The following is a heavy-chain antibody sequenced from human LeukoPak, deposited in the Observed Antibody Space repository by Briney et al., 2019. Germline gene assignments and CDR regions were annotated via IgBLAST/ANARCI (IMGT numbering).Heavy chain of an antibody. D-gene: IGHD3-22*01. J-gene: IGHJ6*03. CDR1: GFTFADYA. V-gene: IGHV3-48*03. Sequence: GGSLRLSCTASGFTFADYAMSWFRQAPGKGLEWVSSISKSGSVSHYEDAVRGRFTISRDNAKKSLYLQMNSLRAEDTAVYYCARVESSYDRSGYSWDYYYYMDVWGKGTTVTISS. CDR2: ISKSGSVS. CDR3: ARVESSYDRSGYSWDYYYYMDV.